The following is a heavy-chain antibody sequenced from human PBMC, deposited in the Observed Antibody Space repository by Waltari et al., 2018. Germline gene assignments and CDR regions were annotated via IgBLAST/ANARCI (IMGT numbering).Heavy chain of an antibody. CDR2: IYSGGST. Sequence: EVQLVESGGGLIQPGGSLRLSCAASGFTLSSHYMSWVRQAPGKGLEWVSVIYSGGSTYYADSVKGRFTISRDNSKNTLYLQMNSLRAEDTAVYYCARGAGGYSSGWYPSVYWGQGTLVTVSS. D-gene: IGHD6-19*01. V-gene: IGHV3-53*01. CDR3: ARGAGGYSSGWYPSVY. J-gene: IGHJ4*02. CDR1: GFTLSSHY.